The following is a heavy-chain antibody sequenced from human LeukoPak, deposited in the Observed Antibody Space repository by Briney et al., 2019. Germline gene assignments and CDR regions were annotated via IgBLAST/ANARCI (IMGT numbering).Heavy chain of an antibody. D-gene: IGHD6-19*01. V-gene: IGHV5-51*03. J-gene: IGHJ4*02. CDR1: GYSFTSYW. CDR2: IHLGESNT. Sequence: PGKSLKISCQGSGYSFTSYWIVWVRQMPGQGLEYMGIIHLGESNTKYSPSFEGQVIISVDKSISTAYLQWSSLKASDSAMYYCARRRGDTVAGPDYWGQETLVTVSS. CDR3: ARRRGDTVAGPDY.